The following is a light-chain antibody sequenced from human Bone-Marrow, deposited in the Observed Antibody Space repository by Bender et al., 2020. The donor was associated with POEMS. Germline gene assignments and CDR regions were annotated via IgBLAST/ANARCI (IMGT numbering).Light chain of an antibody. CDR3: SSYAGSSNYV. J-gene: IGLJ1*01. CDR1: SSDVGGTNY. V-gene: IGLV2-8*01. CDR2: EVS. Sequence: QSALTQPPSASGSPGQSVTISCTGTSSDVGGTNYVSWYQQHPGKVPKVMIYEVSKRPSGVPDRFSGSKSGNTASLTVSGLQADDKADYYCSSYAGSSNYVFGTGTKVTVL.